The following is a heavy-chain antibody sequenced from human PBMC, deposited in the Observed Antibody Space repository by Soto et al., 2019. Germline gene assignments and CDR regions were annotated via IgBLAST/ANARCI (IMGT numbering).Heavy chain of an antibody. CDR2: IYPGDSDT. Sequence: GESLKISCKGSGYSFTSYWIGWVRQMPGKGLEWMGIIYPGDSDTRYSPSFQGQVTISADKSISTAYLQWSSLKASDTAMYYCARSGYCSGGSCSATVYDAFDIWGQGTMVTVSS. V-gene: IGHV5-51*01. CDR1: GYSFTSYW. J-gene: IGHJ3*02. D-gene: IGHD2-15*01. CDR3: ARSGYCSGGSCSATVYDAFDI.